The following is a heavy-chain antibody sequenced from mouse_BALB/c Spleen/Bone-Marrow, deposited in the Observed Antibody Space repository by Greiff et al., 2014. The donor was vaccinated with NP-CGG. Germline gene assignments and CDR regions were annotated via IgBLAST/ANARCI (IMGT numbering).Heavy chain of an antibody. J-gene: IGHJ4*01. CDR3: ARDSFLITRALDY. D-gene: IGHD2-4*01. CDR1: GFSLTGYG. CDR2: IWGDGST. Sequence: VQVVESGPGLVSPSQILSITCTVSGFSLTGYGVSWVRQPPGKGLEWLGMIWGDGSTDYNSALKSRLSITKDNSKSQVFLKMSSLQTDDTARYYCARDSFLITRALDYWGQGTSVTVSS. V-gene: IGHV2-6-7*01.